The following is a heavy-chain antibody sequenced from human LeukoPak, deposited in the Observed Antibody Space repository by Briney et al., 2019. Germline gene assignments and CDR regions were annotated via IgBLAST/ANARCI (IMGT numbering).Heavy chain of an antibody. V-gene: IGHV3-11*01. CDR3: ARGGCSGGSCYPYYYYGMDV. CDR2: ISSSGSTI. CDR1: GFTFSDYY. J-gene: IGHJ6*02. Sequence: GGSLRLSCAASGFTFSDYYMSWIRQAPGKGLERVSYISSSGSTIYYADSVKGRFTISRDNAKNSLYLQMNSLRVEDTAVYYCARGGCSGGSCYPYYYYGMDVWGQGTTVTVSS. D-gene: IGHD2-15*01.